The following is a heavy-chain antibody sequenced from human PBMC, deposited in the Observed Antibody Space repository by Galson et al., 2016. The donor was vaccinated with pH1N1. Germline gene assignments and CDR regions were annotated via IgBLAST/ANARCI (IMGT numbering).Heavy chain of an antibody. CDR1: GYMFGTYG. CDR2: ISGYNGNT. D-gene: IGHD3-22*01. J-gene: IGHJ4*02. CDR3: AKGTLPGYYDY. V-gene: IGHV1-18*01. Sequence: SVKVSCKASGYMFGTYGINWVRKAPGQGPEWMGRISGYNGNTIYAQKFQARNSMTIDKSTSTVYMDLRSLRFDDTAVYYCAKGTLPGYYDYWGQGTLVTVSS.